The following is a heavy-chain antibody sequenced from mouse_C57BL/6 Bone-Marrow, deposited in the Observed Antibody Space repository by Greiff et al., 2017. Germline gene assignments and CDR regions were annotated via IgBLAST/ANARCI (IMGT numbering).Heavy chain of an antibody. V-gene: IGHV1-19*01. J-gene: IGHJ4*01. CDR2: INPYNGGT. D-gene: IGHD1-1*01. CDR3: AREGFITTVVATDAMDY. Sequence: EVQLQQSGPVLVKPGASVKMSCKASGYTFTDYYMNWVKQSHGKSLEWIGVINPYNGGTSYNQKFKGKATLTVDKSSSTAYMELNSLTSEDSAVYYCAREGFITTVVATDAMDYWGQGTSVTVSS. CDR1: GYTFTDYY.